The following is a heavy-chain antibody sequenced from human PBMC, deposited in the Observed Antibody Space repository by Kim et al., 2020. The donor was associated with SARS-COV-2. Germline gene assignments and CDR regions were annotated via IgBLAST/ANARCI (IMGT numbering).Heavy chain of an antibody. J-gene: IGHJ4*02. Sequence: THYLGAVMGRSTISRDSAKNTLYLQMNSLRVEDTAVYYCAKEGRSWSIDYWGQGTLVTVSS. V-gene: IGHV3-23*01. CDR3: AKEGRSWSIDY. CDR2: T. D-gene: IGHD6-13*01.